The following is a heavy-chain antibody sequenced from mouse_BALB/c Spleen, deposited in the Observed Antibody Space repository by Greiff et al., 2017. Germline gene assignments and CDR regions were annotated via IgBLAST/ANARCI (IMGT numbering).Heavy chain of an antibody. Sequence: VQLQQSGPELVKPGASVKISCKTSGYTFTEYTMHWVKQSHGKSLEWIGDINPNNGGTIYNQKFKGKATLTVDKSSSTAYMELRSLTSEDTAVYYCAREGYPWAMDYWGQGTSVTVSS. CDR3: AREGYPWAMDY. D-gene: IGHD2-2*01. CDR2: INPNNGGT. CDR1: GYTFTEYT. J-gene: IGHJ4*01. V-gene: IGHV1-18*01.